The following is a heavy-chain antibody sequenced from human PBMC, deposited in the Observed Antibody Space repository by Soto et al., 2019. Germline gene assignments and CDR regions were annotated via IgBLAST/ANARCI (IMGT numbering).Heavy chain of an antibody. CDR3: ARVERGTATTVVDAFDI. CDR1: GGSVNSGNYY. J-gene: IGHJ3*02. Sequence: QVQLQQWGAGLLKPSETLSLTCAVYGGSVNSGNYYWSWIRQPPGKGLEWIGEMSHSGGTHFNPSLKSRVTISVDTFKNQFSRKVSAVTAADTALYYCARVERGTATTVVDAFDIWGPGTLVTVSS. CDR2: MSHSGGT. V-gene: IGHV4-34*01. D-gene: IGHD1-1*01.